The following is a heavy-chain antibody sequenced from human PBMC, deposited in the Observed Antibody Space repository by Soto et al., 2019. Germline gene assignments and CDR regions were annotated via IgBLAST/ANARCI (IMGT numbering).Heavy chain of an antibody. CDR1: GLSLSPSGMC. D-gene: IGHD6-13*01. CDR2: IDWDDDT. CDR3: ARSIAAADHYFDS. V-gene: IGHV2-70*01. J-gene: IGHJ4*02. Sequence: SGPPLVNPTQTLTLPCTFSGLSLSPSGMCVSWIRQPPGRALEWLALIDWDDDTSYSTSLKTRLTISKDTSKNQVVLTMANMDPVDTATYYCARSIAAADHYFDSWGQGTLVTVSS.